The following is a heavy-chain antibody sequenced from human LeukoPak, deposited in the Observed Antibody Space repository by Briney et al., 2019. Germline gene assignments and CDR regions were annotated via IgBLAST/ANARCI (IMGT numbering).Heavy chain of an antibody. V-gene: IGHV1-2*02. CDR3: AREGIAAAGWFDP. D-gene: IGHD6-13*01. CDR2: INPNSGGT. CDR1: GYTFTGYY. J-gene: IGHJ5*02. Sequence: GASVKVSCKASGYTFTGYYMHWVRQAPGQGLEWMGWINPNSGGTNYAQKLQGRVTMTTDTSTSTAYMELRSLRSDDTAVYYCAREGIAAAGWFDPWGQGTLVTVSS.